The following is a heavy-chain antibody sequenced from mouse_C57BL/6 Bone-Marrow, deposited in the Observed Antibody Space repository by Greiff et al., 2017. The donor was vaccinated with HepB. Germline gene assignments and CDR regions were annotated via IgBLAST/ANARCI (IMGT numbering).Heavy chain of an antibody. Sequence: VQLQESGAELVRPGPSVKVSCKASGYAFTNYLIEWVKQRPGQGLEWIGVINPGSGGTNYNEKFKGKATLTADKSSSTAYMQLSSLTSEDSAVYVCASGYYYGSSRFAYWGQGTLVTVSA. CDR2: INPGSGGT. D-gene: IGHD1-1*01. V-gene: IGHV1-54*01. J-gene: IGHJ3*01. CDR1: GYAFTNYL. CDR3: ASGYYYGSSRFAY.